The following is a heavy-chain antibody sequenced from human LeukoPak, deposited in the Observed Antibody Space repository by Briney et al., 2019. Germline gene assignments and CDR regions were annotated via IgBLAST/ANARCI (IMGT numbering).Heavy chain of an antibody. CDR3: ARGDSSGYSSFDY. V-gene: IGHV1-69*05. CDR2: IIPIFGTA. CDR1: GGTFSSYA. D-gene: IGHD3-22*01. Sequence: SVTVSCKASGGTFSSYASSWVRQAPGQGLEWMGGIIPIFGTANYAQKFQGRVTITTHQSTSTAYMELSSLRSEDTAVYYCARGDSSGYSSFDYWGQGTLVTVSS. J-gene: IGHJ4*02.